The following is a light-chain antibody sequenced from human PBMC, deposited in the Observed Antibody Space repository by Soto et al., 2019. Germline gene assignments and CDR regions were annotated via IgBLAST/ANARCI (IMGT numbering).Light chain of an antibody. CDR1: QGINNY. Sequence: DIQMTQSPSSLSASVGDSVTIPCRASQGINNYLAWYQQKPGKVPVLIIYTASTLKPGVPSRFSGRGAGTDFTLTISSLQPEDFATYYCQKYDSAPRTLGQGTKVDIK. CDR2: TAS. V-gene: IGKV1-27*01. J-gene: IGKJ1*01. CDR3: QKYDSAPRT.